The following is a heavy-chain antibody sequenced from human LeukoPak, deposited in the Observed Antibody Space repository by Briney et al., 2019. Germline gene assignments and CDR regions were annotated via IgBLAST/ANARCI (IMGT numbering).Heavy chain of an antibody. CDR1: GFTFSSYG. CDR3: AKDRSFWSSSTFDY. J-gene: IGHJ4*02. V-gene: IGHV3-23*01. Sequence: PGGSLRLSCVASGFTFSSYGMTWVRQAPGKGPEWVSVISSSAGSTYYADSVKGRFTISRDNSKNTLYLQMNSLRAEDTAVYYCAKDRSFWSSSTFDYWGQGTLVTVSS. D-gene: IGHD6-6*01. CDR2: ISSSAGST.